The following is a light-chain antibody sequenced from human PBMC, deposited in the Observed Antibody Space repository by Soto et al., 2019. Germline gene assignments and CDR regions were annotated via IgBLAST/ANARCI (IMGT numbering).Light chain of an antibody. V-gene: IGKV1-27*01. J-gene: IGKJ3*01. Sequence: DIQMTQSPSSLSASVGDRVTITCRASQGISNDLVWYQQKSGKVPKVLIYAASTLQSGVPSRFSGSGSGTDFTLTINSLQPEDVATYYCQRNNSAPFTFGPGTKVEI. CDR2: AAS. CDR1: QGISND. CDR3: QRNNSAPFT.